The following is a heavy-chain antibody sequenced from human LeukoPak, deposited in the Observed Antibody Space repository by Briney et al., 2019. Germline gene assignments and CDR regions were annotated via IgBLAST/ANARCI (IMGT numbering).Heavy chain of an antibody. V-gene: IGHV4-59*01. CDR1: GDSIRNSY. J-gene: IGHJ6*03. Sequence: SETLSLTCTVSGDSIRNSYWSWIRQPPGKGLEWIGYIPTSGDINYNPSLKSRVTISLQTSKNQVSLKVNSVTAADTAVYFCARVKVNTAMALQYYHYYTDVWGKGTTVIVSS. CDR3: ARVKVNTAMALQYYHYYTDV. CDR2: IPTSGDI. D-gene: IGHD5-18*01.